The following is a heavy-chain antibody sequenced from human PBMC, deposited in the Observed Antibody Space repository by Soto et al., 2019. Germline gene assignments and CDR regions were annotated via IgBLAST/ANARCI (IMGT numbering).Heavy chain of an antibody. V-gene: IGHV1-2*04. CDR2: INPNSGGT. D-gene: IGHD3-10*01. Sequence: ASVKVSCKASGYTFTGYYMHWVRQAPGQGLEWMGWINPNSGGTNYAQKFQGWVTMTRDTSISTAYMELSRLRSDDTAVYYCAREPLPRGNWFDPWGQGTRVTVSS. CDR1: GYTFTGYY. J-gene: IGHJ5*02. CDR3: AREPLPRGNWFDP.